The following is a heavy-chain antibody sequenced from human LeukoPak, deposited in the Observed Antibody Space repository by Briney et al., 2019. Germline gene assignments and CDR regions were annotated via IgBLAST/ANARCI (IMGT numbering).Heavy chain of an antibody. CDR1: GYTLTELS. V-gene: IGHV1-24*01. CDR3: AADGSGSYFHYYYGMDV. J-gene: IGHJ6*02. D-gene: IGHD3-10*01. CDR2: FDPEDGET. Sequence: ASVKVSRKVSGYTLTELSMHWVRQAPGKGLEWMGGFDPEDGETIYAQKFQGRVTMTEDTSTDTAYMELSSLRSEDTAVYYCAADGSGSYFHYYYGMDVWGQGTTVTVSS.